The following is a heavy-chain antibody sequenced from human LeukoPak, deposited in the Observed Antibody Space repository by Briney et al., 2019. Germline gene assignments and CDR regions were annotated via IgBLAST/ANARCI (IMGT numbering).Heavy chain of an antibody. CDR1: GGSLRSYY. D-gene: IGHD6-13*01. CDR2: IYDNGNT. V-gene: IGHV4-59*12. Sequence: PSETLSLTCTVSGGSLRSYYGSWIRQPPGKGLEWIGYIYDNGNTNYNPSLKSRVTISVDTSKTQFSLKLRSVTAADTAFYYCARGAAGSWYGTFDPWGQGTLVTVSS. J-gene: IGHJ5*02. CDR3: ARGAAGSWYGTFDP.